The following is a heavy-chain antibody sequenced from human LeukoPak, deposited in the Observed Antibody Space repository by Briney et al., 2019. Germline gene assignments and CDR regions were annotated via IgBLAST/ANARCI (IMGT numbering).Heavy chain of an antibody. V-gene: IGHV4-34*01. CDR2: INHSGST. CDR3: ARDVYYYDSSHSRAFDI. J-gene: IGHJ3*02. D-gene: IGHD3-22*01. CDR1: GGSFSGYY. Sequence: ETLSLTCAVYGGSFSGYYWSWIRQPPGKGLEWIGEINHSGSTNYNPSLKSRVTISVDTSKNHFSLKLSSVTAADTAVYYCARDVYYYDSSHSRAFDIWGQGTMVTVSS.